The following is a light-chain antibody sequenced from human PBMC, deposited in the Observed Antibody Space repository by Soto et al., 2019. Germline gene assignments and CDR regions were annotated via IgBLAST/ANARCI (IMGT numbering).Light chain of an antibody. J-gene: IGKJ1*01. Sequence: ETVMTHSPATLSVSPGERATLSCRASQSVNSNLAWYQQKLGQAPRVLIFGASTRATGIPARFSGSGSGTEFSLTIKSMQSEDFAVYYSQEYNTLPCTFVHGTRLDSK. CDR1: QSVNSN. V-gene: IGKV3-15*01. CDR2: GAS. CDR3: QEYNTLPCT.